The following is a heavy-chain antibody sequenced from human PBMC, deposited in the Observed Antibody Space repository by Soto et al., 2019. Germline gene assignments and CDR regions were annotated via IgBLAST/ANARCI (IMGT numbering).Heavy chain of an antibody. CDR2: IKQDAGEK. CDR3: AKGMAVAANWFDS. V-gene: IGHV3-7*01. D-gene: IGHD6-19*01. Sequence: EVQLLESGGGLVQPGGSLRLSCAASGFTFSAYWMNWVRQAPGKGPEWVANIKQDAGEKYYVDSVKGRFTISRDNAKNSLYLQMNSLRAEDTAIYYCAKGMAVAANWFDSWGQGTLVIVSS. J-gene: IGHJ5*01. CDR1: GFTFSAYW.